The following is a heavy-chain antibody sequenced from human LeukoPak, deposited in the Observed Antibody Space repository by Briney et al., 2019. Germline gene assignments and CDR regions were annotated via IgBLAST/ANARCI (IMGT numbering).Heavy chain of an antibody. D-gene: IGHD6-13*01. CDR2: IYYSGST. J-gene: IGHJ4*02. CDR3: ARGVSSSWTYYFDY. Sequence: GYIYYSGSTNYTPSLKSRVTISVDTSKNQFSLKLSSVTAADTAVYYCARGVSSSWTYYFDYWGQGTLVTVSS. V-gene: IGHV4-59*09.